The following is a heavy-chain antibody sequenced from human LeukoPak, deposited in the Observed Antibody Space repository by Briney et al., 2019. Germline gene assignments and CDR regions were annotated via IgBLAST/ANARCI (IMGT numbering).Heavy chain of an antibody. CDR1: GASISSYY. CDR3: ARRSYGSGSYLFDY. CDR2: FSYSGNT. D-gene: IGHD3-10*01. Sequence: SETLSLTCTVSGASISSYYWSWIRQPPGKGLEWIGYFSYSGNTNYNPSLKSRVTVSVDTSKNQFSLKLSSVTAADTAVYYCARRSYGSGSYLFDYWGQGTLVTVSS. J-gene: IGHJ4*02. V-gene: IGHV4-59*12.